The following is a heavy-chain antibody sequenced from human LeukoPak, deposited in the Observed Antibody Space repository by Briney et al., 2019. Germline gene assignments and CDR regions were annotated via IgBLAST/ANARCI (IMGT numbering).Heavy chain of an antibody. Sequence: PGGSLRLSCAASGFTFSSYAMSWVRQAPGKGLEWVSAISGSGGSTYYADSVKGRFTISRDNSKNTLYLQMNSLRAEDTAVYYCAKAPQMIVVVIRYFDYWGQGTPVTVSS. J-gene: IGHJ4*02. CDR3: AKAPQMIVVVIRYFDY. V-gene: IGHV3-23*01. CDR1: GFTFSSYA. CDR2: ISGSGGST. D-gene: IGHD3-22*01.